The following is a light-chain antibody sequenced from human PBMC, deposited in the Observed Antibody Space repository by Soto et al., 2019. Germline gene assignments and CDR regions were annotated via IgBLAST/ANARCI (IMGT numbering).Light chain of an antibody. Sequence: QSALTRPASVSGSPGQSITISCTGTSSDVGSYNLVSWYQQHPGKAPKLMIYEVSKRPSGVSNRFSGSKSGNTASLTISGLQAEDEADYYCCSYAGSSTVFGGGTQLTVL. J-gene: IGLJ3*02. V-gene: IGLV2-23*02. CDR2: EVS. CDR1: SSDVGSYNL. CDR3: CSYAGSSTV.